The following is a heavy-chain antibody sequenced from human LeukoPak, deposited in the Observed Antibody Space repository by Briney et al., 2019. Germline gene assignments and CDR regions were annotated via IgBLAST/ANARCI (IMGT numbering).Heavy chain of an antibody. D-gene: IGHD6-19*01. CDR2: ISSSSSYI. J-gene: IGHJ5*02. CDR1: GLTFSSYS. V-gene: IGHV3-21*01. CDR3: ARDASSSGWFNWFDP. Sequence: GGSLRLSCAASGLTFSSYSMNWVRQAPGKGLEWVSSISSSSSYIYYADSVKGRFTISRDNAKNSLYLQMNSLRAEDTAVYYCARDASSSGWFNWFDPWGQGTLVTVSS.